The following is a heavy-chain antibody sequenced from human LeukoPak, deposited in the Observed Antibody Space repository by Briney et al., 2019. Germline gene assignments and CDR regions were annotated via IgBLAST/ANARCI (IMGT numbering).Heavy chain of an antibody. CDR1: GSSLSSSSYY. CDR3: ARRQRAQPRAGAAYDY. D-gene: IGHD6-13*01. V-gene: IGHV4-39*01. J-gene: IGHJ4*02. CDR2: IYYSGDS. Sequence: SETLSLTCTVSGSSLSSSSYYWGWIRQPPGKGLEWIGSIYYSGDSYYNPSLKSRVTISVDTSKNQFSLKLSSVTAADTAVYYCARRQRAQPRAGAAYDYWGQGTLVTVSS.